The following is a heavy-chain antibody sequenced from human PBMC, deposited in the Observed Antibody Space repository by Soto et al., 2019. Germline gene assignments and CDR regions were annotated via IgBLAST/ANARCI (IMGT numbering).Heavy chain of an antibody. J-gene: IGHJ6*04. CDR2: FSIYHDYT. CDR1: GYIFSSYG. Sequence: QVQLVQSGAEVKKPGASVKVSCKASGYIFSSYGISWVRQAPGQGLEWMGWFSIYHDYTHSAQKFQGRLTMTTDTSTTTAYMELTSLTSAEPGVYFCARHESASGMDVWGEGTTVTVSS. CDR3: ARHESASGMDV. V-gene: IGHV1-18*04.